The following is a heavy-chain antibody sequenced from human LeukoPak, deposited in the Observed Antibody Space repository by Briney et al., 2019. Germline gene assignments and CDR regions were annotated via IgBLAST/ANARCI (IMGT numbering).Heavy chain of an antibody. CDR2: IKSKRDGETA. CDR1: GFTFSDAW. D-gene: IGHD3-10*01. V-gene: IGHV3-15*01. CDR3: STDRGVTS. Sequence: PGGFLRLSCAASGFTFSDAWMNWVRQAPGKGLEWVVRIKSKRDGETADYAAPVIGRFTISRDDSRNTLYLQMNSLETEDTAVYYCSTDRGVTSWGQGTLVTVSS. J-gene: IGHJ5*02.